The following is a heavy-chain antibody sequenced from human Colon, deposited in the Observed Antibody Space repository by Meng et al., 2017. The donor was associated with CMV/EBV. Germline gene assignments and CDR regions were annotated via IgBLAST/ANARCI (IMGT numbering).Heavy chain of an antibody. CDR3: AGITGTLDY. V-gene: IGHV4-38-2*02. CDR2: IYHSGST. Sequence: ESLKISCTVSGGSIRSGDFYWGWIRQPPGKGLEWIGSIYHSGSTYYNPSLKSRVTISVDTSKNQFSLKLSSVTAADTAVYYCAGITGTLDYWGQGTLVTVSS. J-gene: IGHJ4*02. CDR1: GGSIRSGDFY. D-gene: IGHD1-20*01.